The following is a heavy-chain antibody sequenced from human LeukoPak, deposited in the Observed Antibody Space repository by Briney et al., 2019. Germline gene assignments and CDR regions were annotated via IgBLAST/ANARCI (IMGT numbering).Heavy chain of an antibody. CDR3: AKDSDYNLYYFDY. V-gene: IGHV3-23*01. D-gene: IGHD4-11*01. CDR1: GFTFSNYA. CDR2: ISNSGDIT. J-gene: IGHJ4*02. Sequence: GESLRLSCAASGFTFSNYAMTWVRQAPGRGLESVSSISNSGDITNYADSVKGRFSISRDNSKNTLYLQMNSLRAEDTAVYYCAKDSDYNLYYFDYWGQGTLVTVSS.